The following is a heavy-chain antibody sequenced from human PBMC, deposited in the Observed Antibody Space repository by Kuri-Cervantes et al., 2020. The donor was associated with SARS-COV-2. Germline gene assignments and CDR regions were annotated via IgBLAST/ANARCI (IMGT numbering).Heavy chain of an antibody. V-gene: IGHV4-38-2*01. D-gene: IGHD3-3*01. J-gene: IGHJ4*02. CDR2: IYHSGST. CDR1: GYSISSGYY. Sequence: GSLRLSCAVSGYSISSGYYRGWIRQPPGKGLEWIGSIYHSGSTYYNPSLKSRVTISVDTSKNQFSLKLSSVTAADTAVYYCARHSHDFWSGSEPFDYWGQGTLVTVSS. CDR3: ARHSHDFWSGSEPFDY.